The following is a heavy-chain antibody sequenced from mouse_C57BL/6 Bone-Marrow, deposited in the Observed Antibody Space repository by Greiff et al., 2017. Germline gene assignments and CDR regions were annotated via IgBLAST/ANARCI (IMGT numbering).Heavy chain of an antibody. CDR1: GFTFSDYG. V-gene: IGHV5-17*01. CDR2: ISSGSSTI. CDR3: ASAYAMDY. J-gene: IGHJ4*01. Sequence: DVMLVESGGGLVKPGGSLKLSCAASGFTFSDYGMHWVRQAPEKGLEWVAYISSGSSTIYYADTVKGRFTISRDNAKNTRFLHMTRLGSEDTAMYYCASAYAMDYWGQGTSVTVSS.